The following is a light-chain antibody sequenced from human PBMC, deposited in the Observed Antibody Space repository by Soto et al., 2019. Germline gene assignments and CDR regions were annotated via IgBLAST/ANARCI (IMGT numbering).Light chain of an antibody. J-gene: IGKJ3*01. Sequence: AIRMTQSPSSFSASTGDRVTITCRASQGISSYLAWYQQKPGKAPKLLIYAASTLQSGVPSRFSGSGSGTDFTLSISCLQSEDFENYYCQQYYSYPLTCGPGNKVDIK. CDR1: QGISSY. V-gene: IGKV1-8*01. CDR2: AAS. CDR3: QQYYSYPLT.